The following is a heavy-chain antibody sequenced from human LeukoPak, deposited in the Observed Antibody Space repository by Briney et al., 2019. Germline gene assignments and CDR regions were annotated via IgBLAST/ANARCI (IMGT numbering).Heavy chain of an antibody. CDR1: GYTFTSYY. CDR2: INPSGGST. D-gene: IGHD3-9*01. Sequence: ASVKVSCKASGYTFTSYYMHWVRQAPGQGLEWMGIINPSGGSTSYAQKLQGRVTMTTDTSTSTAYMELRSRRSDDTAVYYCARDDDILTGSVSGYMDVWGKGTTVTISS. J-gene: IGHJ6*03. CDR3: ARDDDILTGSVSGYMDV. V-gene: IGHV1-46*01.